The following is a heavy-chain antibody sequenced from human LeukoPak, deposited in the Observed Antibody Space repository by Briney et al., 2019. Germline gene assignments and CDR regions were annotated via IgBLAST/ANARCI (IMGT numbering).Heavy chain of an antibody. CDR3: ARDHYYDSSGGVDY. CDR1: GFTFSSYS. V-gene: IGHV3-21*01. D-gene: IGHD3-22*01. CDR2: ISSSSSYI. Sequence: GGSLRLSCAASGFTFSSYSMNWVRQAPGEGLEWVSSISSSSSYIYYADSVKGRFTISRDNAKNSLYLQMNSLRAEDTAVYYCARDHYYDSSGGVDYWGQGTLVTVSS. J-gene: IGHJ4*02.